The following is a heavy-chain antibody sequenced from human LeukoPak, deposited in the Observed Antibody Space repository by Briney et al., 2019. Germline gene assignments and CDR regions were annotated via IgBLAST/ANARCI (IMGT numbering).Heavy chain of an antibody. CDR1: GFTFSTYW. D-gene: IGHD2-21*01. Sequence: QPGGSLRLSCVASGFTFSTYWMAWVRQAPGKGLEWVANIKYDGIEKYYMDSVKVRFTISRDNAKNSLYLHMNNLRDDDTAVYYCARDLVTEPTGDWFDPWGQGTLVTVSS. CDR3: ARDLVTEPTGDWFDP. J-gene: IGHJ5*02. CDR2: IKYDGIEK. V-gene: IGHV3-7*01.